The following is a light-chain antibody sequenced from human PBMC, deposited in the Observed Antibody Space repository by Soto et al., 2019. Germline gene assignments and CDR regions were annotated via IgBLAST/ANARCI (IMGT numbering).Light chain of an antibody. V-gene: IGKV1-5*03. J-gene: IGKJ1*01. Sequence: DIPTTRAPPTLSGAFQESVTTTCRASQTISSWLAWYQQKPGKAPKLLIYKASSLESGVPSRFSGSGSATEFTITISSLQPDDFATYYCQQYNSYTWTFGQGTKVDIK. CDR1: QTISSW. CDR3: QQYNSYTWT. CDR2: KAS.